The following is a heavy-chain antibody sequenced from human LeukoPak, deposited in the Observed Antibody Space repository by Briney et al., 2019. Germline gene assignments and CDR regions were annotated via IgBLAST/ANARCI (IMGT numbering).Heavy chain of an antibody. J-gene: IGHJ6*02. V-gene: IGHV1-69*04. D-gene: IGHD3-3*01. CDR3: ARGQFFGVVIMSYYYYGMDV. Sequence: SVKVSCKASGGTFSSYAISWVRQAPGQGLEWMGRIIPILGIANYAQKFQGRVTITADKSTSTAYMELSSLRSGDTAVYYCARGQFFGVVIMSYYYYGMDVWGQGTTVTVSS. CDR1: GGTFSSYA. CDR2: IIPILGIA.